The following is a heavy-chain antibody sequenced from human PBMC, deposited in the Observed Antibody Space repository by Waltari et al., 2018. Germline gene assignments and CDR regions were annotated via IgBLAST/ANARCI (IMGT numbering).Heavy chain of an antibody. V-gene: IGHV1-8*02. Sequence: QVQLVQSGAEVMKPGASVKVSCQASGYTFFTYEINWVRQAPGQGLEWMGWMNPNNGDRAYAQKFQGRATMTRDTSINTAYMELSSLTSEDTALYYCAKGRDVNAGYDYNWFDTWGQGTLVTVSS. J-gene: IGHJ5*02. CDR3: AKGRDVNAGYDYNWFDT. CDR2: MNPNNGDR. CDR1: GYTFFTYE. D-gene: IGHD5-12*01.